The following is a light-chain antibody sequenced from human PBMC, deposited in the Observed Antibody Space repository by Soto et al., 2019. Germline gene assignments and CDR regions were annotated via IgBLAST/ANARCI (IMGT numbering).Light chain of an antibody. V-gene: IGLV1-47*01. CDR1: SSNIGSNY. CDR3: AAWDDSLSGLWV. Sequence: QSALTQPPSASGTPGQRVTISCSGSSSNIGSNYVYWYQQLPGTAPKLLIYRNNQRPSGVPDRFSGSKSGTSASLAINGLRSEDEADYYCAAWDDSLSGLWVFGGGTKLTVL. CDR2: RNN. J-gene: IGLJ3*02.